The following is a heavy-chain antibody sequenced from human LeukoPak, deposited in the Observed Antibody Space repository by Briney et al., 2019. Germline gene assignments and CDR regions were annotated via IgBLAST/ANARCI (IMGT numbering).Heavy chain of an antibody. V-gene: IGHV3-53*01. CDR1: GFTDNNNY. J-gene: IGHJ5*02. D-gene: IGHD6-13*01. CDR3: ARDDIAAGGTTDL. CDR2: IYSGGRT. Sequence: GGSLRLSCAASGFTDNNNYMSWVRQAPGKGLEWVSVIYSGGRTYYADSVKGRFTISRDNSKNTLYLQMNSLRAEDTAVYYCARDDIAAGGTTDLWGQGTLVTVSS.